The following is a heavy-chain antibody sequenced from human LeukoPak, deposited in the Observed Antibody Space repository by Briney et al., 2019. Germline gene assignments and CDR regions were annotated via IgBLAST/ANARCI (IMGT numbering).Heavy chain of an antibody. CDR2: INHSGST. V-gene: IGHV4-30-2*01. CDR1: GGSISSGGYS. Sequence: PSQTLSLTCAVSGGSISSGGYSWSWIRQPPGKGLEWIGEINHSGSTNYNPSLKSRVTISVDTSKNQFSLKLSSVTAADTAVYYCARGRFGGLTIFGVVTPSFDYWGQGTLVTVSS. CDR3: ARGRFGGLTIFGVVTPSFDY. D-gene: IGHD3-3*01. J-gene: IGHJ4*02.